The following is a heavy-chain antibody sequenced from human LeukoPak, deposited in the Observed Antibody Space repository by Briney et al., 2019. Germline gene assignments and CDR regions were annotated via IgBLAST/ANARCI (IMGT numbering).Heavy chain of an antibody. CDR2: IKTDGSET. CDR3: ARTGKFDS. CDR1: GFTFSNYW. V-gene: IGHV3-7*05. J-gene: IGHJ5*01. Sequence: GGSLRLSCAASGFTFSNYWMNWVRQAPGKGLEWVANIKTDGSETYYVDSVKGRFTISRDNAKNSVYLQMNSLRAEDTAVYYCARTGKFDSWGQRTLVTVSA.